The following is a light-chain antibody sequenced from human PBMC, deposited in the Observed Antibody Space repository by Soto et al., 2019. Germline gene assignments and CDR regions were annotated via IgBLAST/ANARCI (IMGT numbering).Light chain of an antibody. V-gene: IGKV1-5*03. CDR2: KAS. J-gene: IGKJ1*01. Sequence: DIQMTQSPSTLSASVGDRVTITCRASQSSSSWLAWYQHKPTKAPKLLIYKASNLQGGVPLRFSGSGSGTEFTLTIRRLQDDDFETYFCQKNNSYSFGQGTKVDIK. CDR3: QKNNSYS. CDR1: QSSSSW.